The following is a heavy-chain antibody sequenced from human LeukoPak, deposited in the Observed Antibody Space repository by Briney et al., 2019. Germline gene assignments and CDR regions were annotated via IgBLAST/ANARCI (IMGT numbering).Heavy chain of an antibody. V-gene: IGHV1-2*02. CDR1: GYTFTGYY. CDR3: ARDLGFYGDYYFDY. D-gene: IGHD4-17*01. Sequence: ASVKVSCKASGYTFTGYYMHWVRQAPGQGLEWMGWINPNSGGTNYAQKFQGRVTMTRDTSISTAYMELSRLRSDDTAVYYCARDLGFYGDYYFDYWGRGTLVTVSS. J-gene: IGHJ4*02. CDR2: INPNSGGT.